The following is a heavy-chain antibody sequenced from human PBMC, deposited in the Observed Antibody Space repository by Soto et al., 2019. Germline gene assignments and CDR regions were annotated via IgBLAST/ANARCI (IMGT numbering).Heavy chain of an antibody. CDR3: ARALYGDNVDY. J-gene: IGHJ4*02. V-gene: IGHV1-8*01. CDR1: GYTFTSYD. Sequence: QVQLVQSGAEVKKPGASVKVSCKASGYTFTSYDINWVRQATRQGLEWMGWMNPNSGNTGYAQKFQGRVTMTRNTSRSTAYIELRSLRSEDTAVYSCARALYGDNVDYWGQGTLVTVSS. CDR2: MNPNSGNT. D-gene: IGHD4-17*01.